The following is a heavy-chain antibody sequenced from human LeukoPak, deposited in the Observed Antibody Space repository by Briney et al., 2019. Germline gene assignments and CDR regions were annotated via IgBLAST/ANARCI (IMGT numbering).Heavy chain of an antibody. CDR2: ISCDGSNK. CDR3: AKGGRDGYPKYNWFDP. V-gene: IGHV3-30*18. J-gene: IGHJ5*02. D-gene: IGHD5-24*01. CDR1: GFTFSSYG. Sequence: GGSLRLSCAASGFTFSSYGMHWVRQAPGKGLEWVAVISCDGSNKYYADSVKGRFTISRDNSKNTLYLQMNSLRAEDTAVYYCAKGGRDGYPKYNWFDPWAREPWSPSPQ.